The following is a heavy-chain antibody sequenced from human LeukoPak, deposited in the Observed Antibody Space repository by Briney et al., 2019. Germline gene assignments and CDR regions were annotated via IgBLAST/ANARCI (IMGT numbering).Heavy chain of an antibody. D-gene: IGHD6-6*01. Sequence: GGSLRLSCGASGSTFSNYWMSWVRQAPGKGLEWVINISQDGSGKNYADSVEGRFTISRDNAKNTLYLQVNNLRAEDTAVYYCARGPNSNWSGLDFWGQGTLLTVSS. CDR3: ARGPNSNWSGLDF. CDR2: ISQDGSGK. CDR1: GSTFSNYW. J-gene: IGHJ4*02. V-gene: IGHV3-7*01.